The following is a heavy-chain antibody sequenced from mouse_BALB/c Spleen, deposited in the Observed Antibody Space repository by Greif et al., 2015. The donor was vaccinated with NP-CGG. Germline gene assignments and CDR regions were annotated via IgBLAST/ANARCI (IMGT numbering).Heavy chain of an antibody. CDR2: IDPANGNT. CDR3: ALIYDGYYEFAY. V-gene: IGHV14-3*02. CDR1: GFNIKDTY. J-gene: IGHJ3*01. D-gene: IGHD2-3*01. Sequence: VQLQQSGAELVKPGASVKLSCTASGFNIKDTYMHWVKQRPEQGLEWIGRIDPANGNTKYDPKFQGKATITADTSSNTAYLQLSSLTSEDTAVYYCALIYDGYYEFAYWGQGTLVTVSA.